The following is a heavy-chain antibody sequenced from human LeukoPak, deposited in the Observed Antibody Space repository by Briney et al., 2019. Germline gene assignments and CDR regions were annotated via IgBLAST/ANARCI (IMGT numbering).Heavy chain of an antibody. CDR2: ITSNGDTT. CDR1: GFTFSNYA. CDR3: LKGDSGLGDY. Sequence: GALRLSCSVSGFTFSNYAMHWVRQAPGKGLEYVSSITSNGDTTYYADSVRGRFTISRDNSKSTLYLQMSSLRAEDTAVYYCLKGDSGLGDYWGQGTLVTVSS. V-gene: IGHV3-64D*06. J-gene: IGHJ4*02. D-gene: IGHD3-10*01.